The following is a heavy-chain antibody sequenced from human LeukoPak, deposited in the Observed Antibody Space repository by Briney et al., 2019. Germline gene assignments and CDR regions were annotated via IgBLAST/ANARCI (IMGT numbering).Heavy chain of an antibody. J-gene: IGHJ4*02. CDR1: GGSVTSSRSY. D-gene: IGHD1-26*01. V-gene: IGHV4-39*02. CDR3: TTPNGVCNVFFDS. CDR2: FYFGGST. Sequence: KPSETLSLTCTVSGGSVTSSRSYWGWIRQSQVKGLEWIGSFYFGGSTYYYPSLKSRVSIALDTSQNPFFLNFTSVTAAAVDVCFCTTPNGVCNVFFDSCGQ.